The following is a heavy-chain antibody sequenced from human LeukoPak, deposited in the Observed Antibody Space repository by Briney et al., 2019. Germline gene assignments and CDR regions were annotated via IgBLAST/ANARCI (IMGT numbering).Heavy chain of an antibody. J-gene: IGHJ4*02. CDR2: IIPIFGTA. V-gene: IGHV1-69*05. D-gene: IGHD2-21*01. CDR3: APTDIVVVEWRPRD. Sequence: SVKVSCKASGGTFSSYPISWVRQAPGRGLEWMGRIIPIFGTANYAQKFQGRVTITTDESTSTAYIELSSPRSEDTAVYYCAPTDIVVVEWRPRDWGQGTLVTVSS. CDR1: GGTFSSYP.